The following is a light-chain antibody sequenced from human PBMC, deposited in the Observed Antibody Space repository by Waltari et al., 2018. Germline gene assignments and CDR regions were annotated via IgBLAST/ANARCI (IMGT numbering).Light chain of an antibody. Sequence: DIQMTKSPSSLSASAGDRVTITCRASQGISTYLTWYQQKPGKAPKRLIYAASSLESGVPSRFSGSGSGTDFTLTISSLQPEDFATYYCLQYNSNPYSFGQGTKVEIK. CDR2: AAS. V-gene: IGKV1-17*01. J-gene: IGKJ2*03. CDR3: LQYNSNPYS. CDR1: QGISTY.